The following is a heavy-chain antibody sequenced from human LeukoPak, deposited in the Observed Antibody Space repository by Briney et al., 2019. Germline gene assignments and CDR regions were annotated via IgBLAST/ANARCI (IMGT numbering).Heavy chain of an antibody. CDR1: RFTFSNYG. Sequence: PGRSLRLSCAASRFTFSNYGMHWVRQAPGKGLEWVAVIWYDGSNKYYTDSVKGRFTISRDNSKNTVYLQMNSLRAEDTAVYYCAKVTAKNMVRGVGGFDYWGQGTLVTVSS. CDR2: IWYDGSNK. D-gene: IGHD3-10*01. J-gene: IGHJ4*02. V-gene: IGHV3-33*06. CDR3: AKVTAKNMVRGVGGFDY.